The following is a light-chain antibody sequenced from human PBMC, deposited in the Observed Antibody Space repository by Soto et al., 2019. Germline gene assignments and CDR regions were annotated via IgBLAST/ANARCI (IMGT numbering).Light chain of an antibody. Sequence: NVLTQSPGTLSLSPGERDTLSCLASQIVGRNYLAWFQQKSGQAPRLVIYGASSRAAGIPDRLSGSGSGTDFTLTISRLEPEDFVVYYCQQYATSPITFGQGTRLEIK. CDR3: QQYATSPIT. CDR2: GAS. J-gene: IGKJ5*01. V-gene: IGKV3-20*01. CDR1: QIVGRNY.